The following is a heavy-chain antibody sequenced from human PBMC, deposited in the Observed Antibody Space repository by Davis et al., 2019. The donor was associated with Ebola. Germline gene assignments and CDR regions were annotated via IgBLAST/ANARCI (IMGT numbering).Heavy chain of an antibody. CDR3: ARSFDI. V-gene: IGHV1-18*01. CDR2: ISAYNGNT. Sequence: ASVKVSCKAVGDTLTSYAMTWVRQAPGQGLEWMGWISAYNGNTNYAQKLQGRVTMTTDTSTSTAYMELRSLRSDDTAVYYCARSFDIWGQGTMVTVSS. J-gene: IGHJ3*02. CDR1: GDTLTSYA.